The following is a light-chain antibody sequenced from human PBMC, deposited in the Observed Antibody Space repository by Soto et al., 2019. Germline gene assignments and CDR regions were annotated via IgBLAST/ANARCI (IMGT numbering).Light chain of an antibody. CDR1: RSNIGTNT. V-gene: IGLV1-44*01. CDR3: AAWDDSLNGLV. Sequence: QSVLTQPPSASGTPGQRVTISCSGGRSNIGTNTVNWYQQLPGTAPKLLIYSNNQRPSGVPDRFSGSKSGTSASLAISGLQSEDEADYFCAAWDDSLNGLVFGGGTKLTVL. CDR2: SNN. J-gene: IGLJ2*01.